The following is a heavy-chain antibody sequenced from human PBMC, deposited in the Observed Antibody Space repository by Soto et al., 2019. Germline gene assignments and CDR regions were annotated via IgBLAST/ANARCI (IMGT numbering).Heavy chain of an antibody. Sequence: GGSLRLSCAASGFTFSSYGMHWVRQAPGKGLEWVAVIWYDGSNKYYADSVKGRFTISRDNSKNTLYLQMNSLRAEDTAVYYCARDQGSGSGYPFDYWGQGTLVTVS. J-gene: IGHJ4*02. D-gene: IGHD3-22*01. CDR1: GFTFSSYG. CDR3: ARDQGSGSGYPFDY. V-gene: IGHV3-33*01. CDR2: IWYDGSNK.